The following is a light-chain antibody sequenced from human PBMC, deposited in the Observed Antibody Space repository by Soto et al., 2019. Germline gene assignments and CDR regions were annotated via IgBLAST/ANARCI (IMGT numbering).Light chain of an antibody. CDR3: SSYTSSSTYV. CDR2: DVS. V-gene: IGLV2-18*02. J-gene: IGLJ1*01. CDR1: SSDVGGSNG. Sequence: QSALTQPPSVSGSPGQSVAISCTGTSSDVGGSNGVSWYQQPPGTAPKLIIYDVSNRPSGVPDCFSGSKSGNTASLIISGLQAEDEGDYYCSSYTSSSTYVFGTGTKVTVL.